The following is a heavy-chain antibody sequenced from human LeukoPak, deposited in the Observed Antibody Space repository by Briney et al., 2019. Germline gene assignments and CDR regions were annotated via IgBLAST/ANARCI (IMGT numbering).Heavy chain of an antibody. CDR3: ARARGGSSSGIDY. D-gene: IGHD6-6*01. CDR2: ISSSSSTI. CDR1: GFTFSSYS. Sequence: PGGSLRLSCAASGFTFSSYSMNWVRQAPGKGLEWASYISSSSSTIYYADSVKGRFTFSRDNAKNSLYLQMNSLRAEDTAVYYCARARGGSSSGIDYWGQGTLVTVSS. V-gene: IGHV3-48*01. J-gene: IGHJ4*02.